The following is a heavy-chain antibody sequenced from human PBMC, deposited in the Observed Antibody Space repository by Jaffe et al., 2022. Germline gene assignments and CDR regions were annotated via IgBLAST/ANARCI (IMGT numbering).Heavy chain of an antibody. CDR1: GYTFTSYG. D-gene: IGHD3-16*02. Sequence: QVQLVQSGAEVKKPGASVKVSCKASGYTFTSYGISWVRQAPGQGLEWMGWISAYNGNTNYAQKLQGRVTMTTDTSTSTAYMELRSLRSDDTAVYYCARDRPELHLGELSLYSETLDYWGQGTLVTVSS. CDR3: ARDRPELHLGELSLYSETLDY. V-gene: IGHV1-18*01. J-gene: IGHJ4*02. CDR2: ISAYNGNT.